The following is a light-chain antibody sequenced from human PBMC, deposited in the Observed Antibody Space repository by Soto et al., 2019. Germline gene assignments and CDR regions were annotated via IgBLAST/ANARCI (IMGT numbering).Light chain of an antibody. CDR3: QQYNSYSWT. CDR2: KAS. CDR1: ESITNW. J-gene: IGKJ1*01. Sequence: DIQMTQSPSTLSASVGDRVTITCRASESITNWLAWFQQKPGKAPKLLIYKASSLESGVPSRFSGSGSGTEFTLTISSLQPDDFATYYFQQYNSYSWTFGQWTQVEIK. V-gene: IGKV1-5*03.